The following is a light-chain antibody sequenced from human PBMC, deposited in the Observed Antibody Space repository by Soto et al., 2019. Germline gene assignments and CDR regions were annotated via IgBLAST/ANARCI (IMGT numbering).Light chain of an antibody. CDR1: QSVSSN. Sequence: EIVMTQSPATLSVSPGERATLSCRASQSVSSNLAWYQQKPGQAPRLLIYGASTRATGIPARFSGSGSGTEFTLTISSLQSEDFAVYYCQQYGSSPHTFGQGTKLEIK. V-gene: IGKV3-15*01. CDR3: QQYGSSPHT. J-gene: IGKJ2*01. CDR2: GAS.